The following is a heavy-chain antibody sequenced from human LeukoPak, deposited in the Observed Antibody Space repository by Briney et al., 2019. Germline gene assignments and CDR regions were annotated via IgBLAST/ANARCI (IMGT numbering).Heavy chain of an antibody. V-gene: IGHV4-59*08. Sequence: PSEALSLTCTVSGGSISSFYWTWIRQTPGKGLEWVGYINHSGNTNHNPSLKSRVTVSVDTSKSQFSLKLSSVTAADTAVYYCACLSSNGRRAFDIWGQGTMVTVSS. CDR2: INHSGNT. J-gene: IGHJ3*02. CDR3: ACLSSNGRRAFDI. CDR1: GGSISSFY. D-gene: IGHD2-8*01.